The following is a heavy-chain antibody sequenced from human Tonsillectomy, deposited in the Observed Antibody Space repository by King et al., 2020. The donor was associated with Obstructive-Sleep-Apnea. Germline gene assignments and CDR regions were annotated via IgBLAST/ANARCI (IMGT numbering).Heavy chain of an antibody. V-gene: IGHV3-23*04. CDR2: ISGSGEST. D-gene: IGHD3-16*01. CDR1: GFSFSSYA. CDR3: AKDVGLWAPLDY. J-gene: IGHJ4*02. Sequence: VQLVESGGGLVQPGGSLRLSCAASGFSFSSYAMTWVRQAPGKGLEWVSSISGSGESTYYADSVKGRFTISRDNSKYTLYLQVNSLRAEDTAIYYCAKDVGLWAPLDYWGQGTLVTVSS.